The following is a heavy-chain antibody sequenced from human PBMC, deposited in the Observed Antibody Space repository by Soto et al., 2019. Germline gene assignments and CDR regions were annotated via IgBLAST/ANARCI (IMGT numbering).Heavy chain of an antibody. Sequence: QVQLVESGGGVVQPGRSLRLSCAASGFTFSSYGMHWVRQAPGKWLKWVAVIWYDGSNKYYGASVKGRFTISRDNSKNTQYLQMNTLRAEDTGVYYCARDVAWATRDYWRQGCLVSFPS. V-gene: IGHV3-33*01. D-gene: IGHD1-26*01. J-gene: IGHJ4*02. CDR1: GFTFSSYG. CDR2: IWYDGSNK. CDR3: ARDVAWATRDY.